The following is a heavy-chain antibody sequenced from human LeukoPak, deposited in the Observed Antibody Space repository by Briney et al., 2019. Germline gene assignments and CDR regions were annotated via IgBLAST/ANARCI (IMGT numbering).Heavy chain of an antibody. J-gene: IGHJ4*02. Sequence: GGSLRLSCAGSGFTFSSYWMLWVRQAPGKGLVWVSRINSDGSSTSYADSVKGRFTISRDNAKNTLYLQMNSLRAEDTAVYYCALIRSSSWYYWGQGTLVTVSS. V-gene: IGHV3-74*01. D-gene: IGHD6-13*01. CDR2: INSDGSST. CDR3: ALIRSSSWYY. CDR1: GFTFSSYW.